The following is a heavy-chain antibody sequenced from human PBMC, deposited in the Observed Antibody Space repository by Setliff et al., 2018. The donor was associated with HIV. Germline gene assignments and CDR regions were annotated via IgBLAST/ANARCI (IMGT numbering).Heavy chain of an antibody. J-gene: IGHJ4*02. CDR2: IVPLLSVA. CDR1: GGNFGNSA. CDR3: ARDYSPTFYYYDSSGTFDY. V-gene: IGHV1-69*10. Sequence: SVKVSCKASGGNFGNSAIGWVRQAPGQGLEWVGGIVPLLSVANYARKFQGRVTITAVESTSTAYMELSSLRSEDTAVYYCARDYSPTFYYYDSSGTFDYWGQGTLVTVSS. D-gene: IGHD3-22*01.